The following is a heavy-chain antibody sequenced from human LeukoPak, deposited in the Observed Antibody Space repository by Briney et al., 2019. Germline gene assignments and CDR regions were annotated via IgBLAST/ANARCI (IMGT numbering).Heavy chain of an antibody. CDR2: IYTSGST. Sequence: SETLSLTCTVSGGSISSGSYYWSWIRQPAGKGLEWIGRIYTSGSTNYNPSLKSRVTISVDTSKNQFSLKLNSVTAADTAVYYCASLKGSYGSSLFDYWGQGTLVTVSS. V-gene: IGHV4-61*02. D-gene: IGHD3-16*02. J-gene: IGHJ4*02. CDR3: ASLKGSYGSSLFDY. CDR1: GGSISSGSYY.